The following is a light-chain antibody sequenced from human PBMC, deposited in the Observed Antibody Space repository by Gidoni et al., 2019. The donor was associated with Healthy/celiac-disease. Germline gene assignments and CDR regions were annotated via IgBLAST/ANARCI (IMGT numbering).Light chain of an antibody. J-gene: IGKJ2*01. CDR1: QSVLYSSNNKNY. Sequence: DILMARSHAPRAGSLCERATIHCKSSQSVLYSSNNKNYLAWYQKKPGQPAKLLIYWASTRESGVPDRLSGSGSGTDFTLTISSLQAEDVAVYYCQQYYRTPQTFGQGTQLEIK. V-gene: IGKV4-1*01. CDR2: WAS. CDR3: QQYYRTPQT.